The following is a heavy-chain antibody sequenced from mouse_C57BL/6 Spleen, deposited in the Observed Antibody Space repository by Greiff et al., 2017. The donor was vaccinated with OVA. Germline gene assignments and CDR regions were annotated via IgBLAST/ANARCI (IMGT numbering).Heavy chain of an antibody. J-gene: IGHJ4*01. CDR1: GFTFSSYA. CDR2: ISDGGSYT. CDR3: AREIYYGHQKAMDY. Sequence: EVQGVESGGGLVKPGGSLKLSCAASGFTFSSYAMSWVRQTPEKRLEWVATISDGGSYTYYPDNVKGRFTISRDNAKNNLYLQMSHLKSEDTAMYYCAREIYYGHQKAMDYWGQGTSVTVSS. D-gene: IGHD1-2*01. V-gene: IGHV5-4*01.